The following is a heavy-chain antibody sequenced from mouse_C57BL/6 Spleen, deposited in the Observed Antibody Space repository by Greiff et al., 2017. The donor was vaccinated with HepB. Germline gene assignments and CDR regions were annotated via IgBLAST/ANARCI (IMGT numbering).Heavy chain of an antibody. CDR2: IYPGDGDT. J-gene: IGHJ3*01. Sequence: VQLVESGPELVKPGASVKISCKASGYAFSSSWMNWVKQRPGKGLEWIGRIYPGDGDTNYNGKFKGKATLTADKSSSTAYMPLSSLTSEDSAVYFCARDGGYGIAWFAYWGQGTLVTVSA. V-gene: IGHV1-82*01. CDR3: ARDGGYGIAWFAY. CDR1: GYAFSSSW. D-gene: IGHD1-1*01.